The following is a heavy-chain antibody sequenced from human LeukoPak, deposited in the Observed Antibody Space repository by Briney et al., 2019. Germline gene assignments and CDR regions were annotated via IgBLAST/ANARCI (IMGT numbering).Heavy chain of an antibody. Sequence: SETLSLTCAVYGGSFSGYYWSWIRQPPGKGLEWIGEINHSGSTNYNPSLKSRVTISVDTSKNQFSLKLSSVTAADTAVYYCARDPYYYDSSASQFDPWGQGTLVTVSS. CDR1: GGSFSGYY. D-gene: IGHD3-22*01. CDR2: INHSGST. V-gene: IGHV4-34*01. CDR3: ARDPYYYDSSASQFDP. J-gene: IGHJ5*02.